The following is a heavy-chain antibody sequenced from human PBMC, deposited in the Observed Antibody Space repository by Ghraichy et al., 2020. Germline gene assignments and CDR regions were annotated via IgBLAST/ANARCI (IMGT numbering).Heavy chain of an antibody. V-gene: IGHV4-34*01. J-gene: IGHJ4*02. CDR3: AVAYCGGDCYSTALTFYFDY. D-gene: IGHD2-21*02. Sequence: SETLSLTCAVYGGSLSGYFWSWFRQPPGKGLEWMGEINHSGYTNYNPSLKSRVTISVDTSKNQFSLRLTSVTAADTALYYCAVAYCGGDCYSTALTFYFDYSGQGALVTVSS. CDR2: INHSGYT. CDR1: GGSLSGYF.